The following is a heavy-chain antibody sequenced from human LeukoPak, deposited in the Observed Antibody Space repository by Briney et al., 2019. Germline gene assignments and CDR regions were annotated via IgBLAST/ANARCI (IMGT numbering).Heavy chain of an antibody. Sequence: SETLSLTCTVSGGSISSGGYYWTWIRQPPGKGLEWIGYIYYSGSTNYNPSLKSRVTISVDTSKNQFSLKLSSVTAADTAVYFCARQLRGEAVAGHLQPFDYWGQGTLVTVSS. V-gene: IGHV4-61*08. J-gene: IGHJ4*02. CDR1: GGSISSGGYY. CDR2: IYYSGST. D-gene: IGHD6-19*01. CDR3: ARQLRGEAVAGHLQPFDY.